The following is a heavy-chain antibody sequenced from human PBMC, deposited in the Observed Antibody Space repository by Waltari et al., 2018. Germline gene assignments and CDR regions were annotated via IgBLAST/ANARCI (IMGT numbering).Heavy chain of an antibody. CDR3: ASCFSTSCLISYYFYMDV. CDR1: GVTFSSNP. J-gene: IGHJ6*02. V-gene: IGHV1-69*14. CDR2: IIPVFGTA. Sequence: QVQLVQSGAEVKKAGSSVKVSCMASGVTFSSNPVSWVRQAPGQGLEWMGGIIPVFGTAKNAQKVQGRVTITADRTTSTAYMEMTSLRSDDTAVYYCASCFSTSCLISYYFYMDVWGQGTTVTVSS. D-gene: IGHD3-3*01.